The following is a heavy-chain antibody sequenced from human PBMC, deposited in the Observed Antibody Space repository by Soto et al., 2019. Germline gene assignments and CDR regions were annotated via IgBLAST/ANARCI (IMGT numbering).Heavy chain of an antibody. D-gene: IGHD6-6*01. CDR1: GGSISSYY. Sequence: KTSETLSVTCTVSGGSISSYYWSWIRQPAGKGLEWIGRIYTSGSTNYNPSLKSRVTMSVDTSKNQFSLKLSSVTAADTAVYYCARDSSSPQGYYYYYYGMDVWGQGTTVTVSS. CDR2: IYTSGST. J-gene: IGHJ6*02. V-gene: IGHV4-4*07. CDR3: ARDSSSPQGYYYYYYGMDV.